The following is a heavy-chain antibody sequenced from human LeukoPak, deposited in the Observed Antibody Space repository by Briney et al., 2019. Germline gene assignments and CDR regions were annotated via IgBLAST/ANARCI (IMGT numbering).Heavy chain of an antibody. D-gene: IGHD6-19*01. V-gene: IGHV4-38-2*02. CDR2: THHSGTT. Sequence: SETLSLTCTVSGYSISSGSYWGWIRQPPGKGLEWIGSTHHSGTTYYNPSLKSRVTISIDTSKNQFSLMLSSVTAADTAVYYCASRSGWYFYYFDYWGQGTLVTVSS. CDR1: GYSISSGSY. CDR3: ASRSGWYFYYFDY. J-gene: IGHJ4*02.